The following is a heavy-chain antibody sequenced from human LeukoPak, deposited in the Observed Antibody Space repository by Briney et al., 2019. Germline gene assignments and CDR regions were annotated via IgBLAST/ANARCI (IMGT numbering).Heavy chain of an antibody. CDR3: ARRASGSFDY. D-gene: IGHD6-19*01. CDR1: GGSIGSSSYY. V-gene: IGHV4-39*01. J-gene: IGHJ4*02. Sequence: SETLSLTCTVSGGSIGSSSYYWGWIRQPPGKGLEWIGSIYYSGSTYYNPSLKSRVTISVDTSKNQFSLKLSSVTAADTAVYYCARRASGSFDYWGQGTLVTVSS. CDR2: IYYSGST.